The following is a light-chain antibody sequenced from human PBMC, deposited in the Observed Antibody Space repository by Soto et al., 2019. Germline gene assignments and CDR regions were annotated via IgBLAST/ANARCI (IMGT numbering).Light chain of an antibody. V-gene: IGKV3-20*01. CDR1: QSVSSN. CDR2: GAS. Sequence: IVLTQSPATLSVSPGERATLSCRASQSVSSNLARYQHKPGQAPRLLIFGASTRATGIPARFSGSGSGTDFTLTISRLEPEDFAVYYCQQYGSSGTFGQGTKVDIK. CDR3: QQYGSSGT. J-gene: IGKJ1*01.